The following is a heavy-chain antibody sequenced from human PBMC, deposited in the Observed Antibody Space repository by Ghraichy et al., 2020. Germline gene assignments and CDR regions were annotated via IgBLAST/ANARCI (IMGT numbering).Heavy chain of an antibody. J-gene: IGHJ4*02. Sequence: GGSLRLSCAASGFTFSDYYMSWIRQAPGKGLEWVSYISSSSSYTNYADSVKGRFTISRDNAKNSLYLQMNSLRAEDTAVYYCARAPYGGNSGFDYWGQGTLVTVSS. V-gene: IGHV3-11*06. CDR2: ISSSSSYT. CDR1: GFTFSDYY. CDR3: ARAPYGGNSGFDY. D-gene: IGHD4-23*01.